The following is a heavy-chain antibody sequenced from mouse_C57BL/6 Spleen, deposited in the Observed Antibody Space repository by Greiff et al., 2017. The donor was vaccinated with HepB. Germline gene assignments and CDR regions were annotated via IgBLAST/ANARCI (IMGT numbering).Heavy chain of an antibody. CDR2: IYPGDGDT. CDR1: GYAFSSSW. CDR3: ARQGMVTTSYFDY. J-gene: IGHJ2*01. D-gene: IGHD2-2*01. V-gene: IGHV1-82*01. Sequence: VKLLESGPELVKPGASVKISCKASGYAFSSSWMNWVKQRPGKGLEWIGRIYPGDGDTNYNGKFKGKATLTADKSSSTAYMQLSSLTSEDSAVYFCARQGMVTTSYFDYWGQGTTLTVSS.